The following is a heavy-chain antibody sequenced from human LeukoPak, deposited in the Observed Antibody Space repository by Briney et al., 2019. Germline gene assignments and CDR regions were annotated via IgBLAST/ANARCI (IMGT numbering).Heavy chain of an antibody. V-gene: IGHV3-30*04. CDR3: ARDLKLLWFGEFYGMDV. D-gene: IGHD3-10*01. Sequence: GGCLRLSCAASGFTFSSYAMHWVRQAPGKGLEWVAVISYDGSNKYHADSVKGRFTISRDNSKNTLYLQMNSLRAEDTAVYYCARDLKLLWFGEFYGMDVWGQGTTVTVSS. J-gene: IGHJ6*02. CDR2: ISYDGSNK. CDR1: GFTFSSYA.